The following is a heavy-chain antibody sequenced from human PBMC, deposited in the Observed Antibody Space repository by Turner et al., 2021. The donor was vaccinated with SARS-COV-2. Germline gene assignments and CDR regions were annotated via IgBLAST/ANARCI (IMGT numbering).Heavy chain of an antibody. CDR2: INQDGRGQ. D-gene: IGHD3-3*01. CDR1: GFTFSSYW. Sequence: EVKLVESGGGLVQPGGSLRLSCAASGFTFSSYWMSWVRQAQGKGLEWVANINQDGRGQCYVDSVKGRFTNSRDNAKNSLYLQMKSLRAEDTSVYYCARDRPQYYDFWSGYWWFDPWGQGTLVTVSS. J-gene: IGHJ5*02. CDR3: ARDRPQYYDFWSGYWWFDP. V-gene: IGHV3-7*03.